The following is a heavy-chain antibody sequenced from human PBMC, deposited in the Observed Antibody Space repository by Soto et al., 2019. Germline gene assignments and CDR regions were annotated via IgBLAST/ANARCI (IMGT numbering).Heavy chain of an antibody. V-gene: IGHV1-8*01. J-gene: IGHJ4*02. CDR3: AKDRYGILRFFEWSQQTLLSGDY. CDR2: MNPNSGNT. D-gene: IGHD3-3*01. Sequence: ASVKVSCKASGYTLTSYDINWVRQATGQGLEWMGWMNPNSGNTGYAQKFQGRVAMTRNTSISTDYMELNSLRAEDTAVYYCAKDRYGILRFFEWSQQTLLSGDYWGQGTLVTVSS. CDR1: GYTLTSYD.